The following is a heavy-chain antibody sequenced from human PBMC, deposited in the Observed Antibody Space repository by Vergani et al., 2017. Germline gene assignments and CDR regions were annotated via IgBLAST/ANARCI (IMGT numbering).Heavy chain of an antibody. Sequence: EVQLVESGGGLVQPGGSLRLSCAASGFIFSHYWMSWVRQAPGKGLEWVANINQDGSEKYYVDSVKGRFTISRDNAKNSLYLQMNSLRAEDTALYYCARINYYGSSGYSLTRWHNWFDPWGQGTLITFSS. CDR2: INQDGSEK. CDR1: GFIFSHYW. J-gene: IGHJ5*02. D-gene: IGHD3-22*01. V-gene: IGHV3-7*01. CDR3: ARINYYGSSGYSLTRWHNWFDP.